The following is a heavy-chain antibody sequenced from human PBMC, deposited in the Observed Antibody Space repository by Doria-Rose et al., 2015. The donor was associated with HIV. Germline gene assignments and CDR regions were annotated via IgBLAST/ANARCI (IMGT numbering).Heavy chain of an antibody. Sequence: QVQLQESGPGLVKPSETLSLTCSVSGGSISHYYWSWIRQPPGKRLEYIGDIFYPGSNTYSHSLKSRVSISIDTSKTMFSRRPSSVTAAYTAVYYCARVLSGTYDYWGQGTLVTVSS. D-gene: IGHD1-26*01. J-gene: IGHJ4*02. CDR3: ARVLSGTYDY. CDR1: GGSISHYY. V-gene: IGHV4-59*01. CDR2: IFYPGSN.